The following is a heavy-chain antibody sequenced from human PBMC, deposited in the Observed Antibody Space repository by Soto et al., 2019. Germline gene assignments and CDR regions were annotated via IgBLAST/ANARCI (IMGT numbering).Heavy chain of an antibody. J-gene: IGHJ4*01. CDR2: ISAYNGNT. CDR3: ANLEYSGYDGFEH. Sequence: EASLKVSCKASGYTFTSYGISWARQAPGQGLEWMGWISAYNGNTNYAQKLQGRVTMTTDTSTSTAYMELRSLRSDDTAVYYCANLEYSGYDGFEHWGPGTRVTVSS. V-gene: IGHV1-18*01. CDR1: GYTFTSYG. D-gene: IGHD5-12*01.